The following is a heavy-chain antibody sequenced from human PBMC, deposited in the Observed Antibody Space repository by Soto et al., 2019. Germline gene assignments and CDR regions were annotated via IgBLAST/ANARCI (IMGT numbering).Heavy chain of an antibody. CDR3: ARGPSYHYDFLPNCFDP. J-gene: IGHJ5*02. Sequence: SETLSLTCAVYGGSFSGYYWSWIRQPPGKGLGWIGEINHSGSTNYNPSLKSRVTISVDTSKNQFSLKLSSVTAADTAVYYCARGPSYHYDFLPNCFDPWGQGTLVTVSS. CDR1: GGSFSGYY. D-gene: IGHD3-3*01. V-gene: IGHV4-34*01. CDR2: INHSGST.